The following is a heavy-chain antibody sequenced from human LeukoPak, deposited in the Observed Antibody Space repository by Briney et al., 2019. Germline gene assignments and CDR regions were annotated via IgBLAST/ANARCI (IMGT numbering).Heavy chain of an antibody. CDR2: INPIFGTA. J-gene: IGHJ2*01. CDR1: GGTFSSYA. Sequence: SVKVSCKASGGTFSSYAISWVRQAPGQGLEWVGGINPIFGTANYAQKFQGRVTITTDESTSTAYMELSSLRSEDTAVYYCARVAGRDCSGGSCYRYWYFDLWGRGTLVTVSS. V-gene: IGHV1-69*05. CDR3: ARVAGRDCSGGSCYRYWYFDL. D-gene: IGHD2-15*01.